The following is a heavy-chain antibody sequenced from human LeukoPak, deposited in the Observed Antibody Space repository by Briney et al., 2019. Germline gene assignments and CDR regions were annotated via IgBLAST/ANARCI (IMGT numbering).Heavy chain of an antibody. J-gene: IGHJ6*02. Sequence: ASVKVSCKASGYTFTSYYMHWVRQAPGQGLEWMGIINPSGGSTSYAQKFQGRVTMTEDTSTDTAYMELSSLRSEDTAVYYCATDRGYSYGMDVWGQGTTVTVSS. D-gene: IGHD5-18*01. CDR1: GYTFTSYY. CDR2: INPSGGST. CDR3: ATDRGYSYGMDV. V-gene: IGHV1-46*01.